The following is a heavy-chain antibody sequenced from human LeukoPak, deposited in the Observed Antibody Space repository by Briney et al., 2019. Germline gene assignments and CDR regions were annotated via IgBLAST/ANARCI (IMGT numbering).Heavy chain of an antibody. Sequence: SETLSLTCAVSGYSISSDYYWGWIRQPPGKGLEWIGSIYYSGSTYYNPSLKSRVTISVDTSKNHFSLKLSSVTAADTAVYYCARHRYYYRSGSYYGAPYYMDVWGKGTTVTISS. CDR3: ARHRYYYRSGSYYGAPYYMDV. D-gene: IGHD3-10*01. V-gene: IGHV4-38-2*01. CDR2: IYYSGST. CDR1: GYSISSDYY. J-gene: IGHJ6*03.